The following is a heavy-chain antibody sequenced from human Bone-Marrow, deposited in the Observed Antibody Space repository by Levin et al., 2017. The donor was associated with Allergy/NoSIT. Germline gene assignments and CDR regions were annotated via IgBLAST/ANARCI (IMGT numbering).Heavy chain of an antibody. CDR2: INPDSGAT. CDR3: ARAATRMTQGVRHAFDL. D-gene: IGHD2-15*01. V-gene: IGHV1-2*06. Sequence: KAGESLKISCKLYGYSFSDFYIHWVRQAPGQGLEWMGRINPDSGATSFAQKFQGRVTMTSDTSISAAHMELTRLTSDDTAVFYCARAATRMTQGVRHAFDLWGQGTMVIVSS. J-gene: IGHJ3*01. CDR1: GYSFSDFY.